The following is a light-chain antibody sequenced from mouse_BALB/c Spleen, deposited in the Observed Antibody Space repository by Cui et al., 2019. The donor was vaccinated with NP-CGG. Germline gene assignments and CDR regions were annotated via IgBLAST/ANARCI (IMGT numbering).Light chain of an antibody. J-gene: IGLJ1*01. Sequence: QAVVNLESALTTSTGATVTLTCRSSTGAVTTSNYANWVKEKPDHLFTGLIGGTNNRAPGVPARFSGSLIGDKAALTITGAQTEDEAIYFCALWYSSHWVFGGGTKLTVL. CDR1: TGAVTTSNY. CDR2: GTN. V-gene: IGLV1*01. CDR3: ALWYSSHWV.